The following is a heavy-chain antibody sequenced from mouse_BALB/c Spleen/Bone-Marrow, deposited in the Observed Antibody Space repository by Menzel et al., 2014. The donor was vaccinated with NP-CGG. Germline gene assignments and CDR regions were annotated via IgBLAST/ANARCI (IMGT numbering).Heavy chain of an antibody. V-gene: IGHV1-66*01. CDR3: ARGKDAMDY. CDR2: IFPVSVNN. J-gene: IGHJ4*01. Sequence: VNLVESGPELVKPGASVKISCKASGYRFTSYYIHWVKQRPGQGLEWIGWIFPVSVNNKYNEKFKGKATLTADTSSSTAYMQLSSLTSEDSAVYFCARGKDAMDYWGQGTSVTVSP. CDR1: GYRFTSYY.